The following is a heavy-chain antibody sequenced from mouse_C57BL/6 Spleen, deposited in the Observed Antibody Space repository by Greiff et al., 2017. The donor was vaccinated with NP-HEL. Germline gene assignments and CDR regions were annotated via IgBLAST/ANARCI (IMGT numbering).Heavy chain of an antibody. Sequence: QVQLQQSGAELVRPGASVTLSCKASGYTFTDYEMHWVKQTPVHGLEWIGAIDPETGGTAYNQKFKGKAILTADKSSSTAYMELRSLTSEDSAVYYCTRRYGYDYFDYWGQGTTLTVSS. CDR1: GYTFTDYE. CDR3: TRRYGYDYFDY. CDR2: IDPETGGT. D-gene: IGHD2-2*01. J-gene: IGHJ2*01. V-gene: IGHV1-15*01.